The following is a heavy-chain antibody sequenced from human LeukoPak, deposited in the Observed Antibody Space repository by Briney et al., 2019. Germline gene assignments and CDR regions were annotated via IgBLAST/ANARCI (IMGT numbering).Heavy chain of an antibody. J-gene: IGHJ4*02. CDR2: IYHSGST. CDR3: ARLMVYIDY. D-gene: IGHD2-8*01. CDR1: GYSISSGYY. V-gene: IGHV4-38-2*02. Sequence: SETLSLTCTVSGYSISSGYYWGWIRQPPGKGLEWIGSIYHSGSTYYNPSLKSRVTISVDTSKNQFSLKLSSLTAADTAVYYCARLMVYIDYWGQGTLVTVSS.